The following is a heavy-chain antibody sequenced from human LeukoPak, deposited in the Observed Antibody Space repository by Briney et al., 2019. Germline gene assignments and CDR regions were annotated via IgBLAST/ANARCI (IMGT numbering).Heavy chain of an antibody. CDR2: ISSTSGTI. D-gene: IGHD6-13*01. V-gene: IGHV3-48*02. CDR1: GFTFSSYS. CDR3: ARDDRRSWYVDY. Sequence: GGSLRLSSAASGFTFSSYSMNWVRQAPGKGLEWVSYISSTSGTIYYADSVKGRFTISRDKNSLYLQMNSLRDEDTAVYYCARDDRRSWYVDYWGQGTLVTVSS. J-gene: IGHJ4*02.